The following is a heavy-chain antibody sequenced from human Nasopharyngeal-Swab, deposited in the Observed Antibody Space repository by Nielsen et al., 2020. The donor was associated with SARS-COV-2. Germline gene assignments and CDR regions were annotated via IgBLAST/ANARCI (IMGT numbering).Heavy chain of an antibody. J-gene: IGHJ4*02. D-gene: IGHD3-22*01. CDR1: GFTFSSYS. Sequence: GALKISCAASGFTFSSYSMNWVRQAPGKGLEWVSYISSSSTIYYADSVKGRFTISRDNAKNSLYLQMNSLRAEDTAVYYCARGDYYDSSGYYTYWGQGTLVTVSS. V-gene: IGHV3-48*04. CDR3: ARGDYYDSSGYYTY. CDR2: ISSSSTI.